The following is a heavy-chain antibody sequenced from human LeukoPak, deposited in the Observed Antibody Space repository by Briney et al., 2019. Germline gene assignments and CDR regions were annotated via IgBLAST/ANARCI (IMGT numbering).Heavy chain of an antibody. CDR3: AKGYGKWFGELYVPWFDP. CDR1: GFTFDDYT. V-gene: IGHV3-43*01. D-gene: IGHD3-10*01. Sequence: PGGSLRLSCAASGFTFDDYTMHWVRQAPGKGLEWVSLISWDGGSTYYADSVKGRFTISRDNSKNSLYLQMNSLRTEDTALYYCAKGYGKWFGELYVPWFDPWGQGTLVTVSS. J-gene: IGHJ5*02. CDR2: ISWDGGST.